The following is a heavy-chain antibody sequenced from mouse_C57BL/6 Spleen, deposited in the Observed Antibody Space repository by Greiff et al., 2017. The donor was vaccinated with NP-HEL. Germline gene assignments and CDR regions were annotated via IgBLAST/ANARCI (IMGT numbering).Heavy chain of an antibody. CDR3: TRLFYGSSLFAY. CDR1: GYTFTDYE. V-gene: IGHV1-15*01. D-gene: IGHD1-1*01. J-gene: IGHJ3*01. CDR2: IDPETGGT. Sequence: QVHVKQSGAELVRPGASVTLSCKASGYTFTDYEMHWVKQTPVHGLEWIGAIDPETGGTAYNQKFKGKAILTADKSSSTAYMELRSLTSEDSAVYYCTRLFYGSSLFAYWGQGTLVTVSA.